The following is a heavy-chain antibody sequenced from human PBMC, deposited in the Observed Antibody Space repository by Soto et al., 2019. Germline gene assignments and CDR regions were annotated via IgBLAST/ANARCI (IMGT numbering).Heavy chain of an antibody. V-gene: IGHV3-21*01. CDR2: ISSSSSYI. J-gene: IGHJ6*02. CDR3: ARDISRNAGVVIYYYYGMDV. CDR1: GFTFSSYS. Sequence: PGGSLRLSCAASGFTFSSYSMNWVRQAPGKGLEWVSSISSSSSYIYYADSVKGRFTISRDNAKNSLYLQMNSLRAEDTAVYYCARDISRNAGVVIYYYYGMDVWGQGTMVTVSS. D-gene: IGHD3-3*01.